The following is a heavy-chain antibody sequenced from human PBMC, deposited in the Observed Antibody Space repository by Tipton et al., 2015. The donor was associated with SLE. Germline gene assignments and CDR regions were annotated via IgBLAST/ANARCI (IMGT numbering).Heavy chain of an antibody. CDR3: ARGPVDSSGPPHYYGMDV. J-gene: IGHJ6*02. V-gene: IGHV4-39*01. Sequence: TLSLTCTVSGGSISSSSYYWGWIRQPPGKGLEWIGSIYYSGSTYYNPSLKSRVTISVDTSKNQFSLKLSSVTAADTAVYYCARGPVDSSGPPHYYGMDVWGQGTTVTVSS. CDR2: IYYSGST. CDR1: GGSISSSSYY. D-gene: IGHD3-22*01.